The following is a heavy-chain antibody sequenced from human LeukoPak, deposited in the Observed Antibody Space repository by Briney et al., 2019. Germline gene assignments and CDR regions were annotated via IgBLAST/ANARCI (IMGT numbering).Heavy chain of an antibody. CDR3: AREVHPGSHDAFDI. Sequence: SETLFLTCTVSGGSISSSSYYWSWIRQPPGKGLEWIGYIYYSGSTNYNPSLKSRVTISVDTSKNQFSLKLSSVTAADTAVYYCAREVHPGSHDAFDIWGQGTMVTVSS. V-gene: IGHV4-61*01. CDR2: IYYSGST. CDR1: GGSISSSSYY. J-gene: IGHJ3*02. D-gene: IGHD3-10*01.